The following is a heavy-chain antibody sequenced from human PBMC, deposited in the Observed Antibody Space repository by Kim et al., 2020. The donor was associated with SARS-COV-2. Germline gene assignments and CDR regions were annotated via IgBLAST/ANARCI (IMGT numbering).Heavy chain of an antibody. Sequence: GGSLRLSCAASGFTFSSYSMNWVRQAPGKGLEWVSSISSSSSYIYYADSVKGRFTISRDNAKNSLYLQMNSLRAEDTAVYYCARVLNYYDSSGYYRGPGFDYWGQGTLVTVSS. J-gene: IGHJ4*02. CDR3: ARVLNYYDSSGYYRGPGFDY. CDR2: ISSSSSYI. CDR1: GFTFSSYS. V-gene: IGHV3-21*01. D-gene: IGHD3-22*01.